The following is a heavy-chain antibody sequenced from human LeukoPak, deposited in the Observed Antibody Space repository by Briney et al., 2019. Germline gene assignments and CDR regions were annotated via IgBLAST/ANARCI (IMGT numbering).Heavy chain of an antibody. CDR1: GFTFSSYS. J-gene: IGHJ4*02. CDR3: ARVALYYYGSGSYYLDY. CDR2: ISSSSSYI. D-gene: IGHD3-10*01. V-gene: IGHV3-21*01. Sequence: GGSLGLSCAASGFTFSSYSMNWVRQAPGKGLEWVSSISSSSSYIYYADSVKGRFTISRDNAKNSLYLQMNSLRAEDTAVYYCARVALYYYGSGSYYLDYWGQGTLVTVSS.